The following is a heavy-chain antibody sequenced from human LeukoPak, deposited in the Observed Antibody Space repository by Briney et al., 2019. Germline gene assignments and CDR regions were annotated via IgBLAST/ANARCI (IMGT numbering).Heavy chain of an antibody. Sequence: ASVKVSCKASGYTFTSYGISWVRQAPGQGLEWMGWISAYNGNTNYAQKLQGRVTMTTDTSTSTAYMELRSLRSDDTAVYYCARVVLRYFDWLESEEYWFDPWGQGTLVTVSS. J-gene: IGHJ5*02. CDR3: ARVVLRYFDWLESEEYWFDP. CDR2: ISAYNGNT. CDR1: GYTFTSYG. V-gene: IGHV1-18*01. D-gene: IGHD3-9*01.